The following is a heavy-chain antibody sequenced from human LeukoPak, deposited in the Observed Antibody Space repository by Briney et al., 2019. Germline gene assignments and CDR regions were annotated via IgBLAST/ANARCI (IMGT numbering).Heavy chain of an antibody. D-gene: IGHD1-1*01. CDR1: GFIFSNYD. CDR2: ISYHGSNK. CDR3: ATWYKGFGVY. V-gene: IGHV3-30*03. J-gene: IGHJ4*02. Sequence: GRSLRLSCVASGFIFSNYDIHWVRQAPGKGLEWVAAISYHGSNKYYADSVKGRFTISRDNSKNTLCLQMNSLTPEDTAVYYCATWYKGFGVYWGQGTLVTVSS.